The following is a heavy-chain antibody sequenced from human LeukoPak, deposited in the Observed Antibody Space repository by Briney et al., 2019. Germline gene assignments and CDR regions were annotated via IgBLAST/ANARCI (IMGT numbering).Heavy chain of an antibody. V-gene: IGHV4-30-2*01. CDR2: IYHSGST. J-gene: IGHJ4*02. CDR1: GGSTSSGGYS. D-gene: IGHD4-17*01. Sequence: SETLSLTCAVSGGSTSSGGYSWSWIRQPPGKGLEWIGYIYHSGSTYYNPSLKSRVTISVDRSKNQFSLKLSSVTAADTAVYYCARGGGEYGFDYWGQGTLVTVSS. CDR3: ARGGGEYGFDY.